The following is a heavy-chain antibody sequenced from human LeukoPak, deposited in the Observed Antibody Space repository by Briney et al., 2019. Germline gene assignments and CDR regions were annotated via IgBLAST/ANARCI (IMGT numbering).Heavy chain of an antibody. J-gene: IGHJ4*02. CDR3: ARGTAAGTY. Sequence: ASVKVSCKASGYTFTGYYMHWVRQAPGQGLEWMGWINPNSGGTNYAQKFQGRVTITADKSTSTAYMELSSLRSEDTAVYYCARGTAAGTYWGQGTLVTVSS. CDR1: GYTFTGYY. V-gene: IGHV1-2*02. D-gene: IGHD6-13*01. CDR2: INPNSGGT.